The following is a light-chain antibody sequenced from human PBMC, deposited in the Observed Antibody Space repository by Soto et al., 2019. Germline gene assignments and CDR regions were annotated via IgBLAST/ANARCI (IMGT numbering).Light chain of an antibody. J-gene: IGKJ4*01. V-gene: IGKV3D-20*01. Sequence: EIVLTQSPVTLSLSPGERATLSCRASQSVSSNYLAWYQQRPGLAPRLLIYDASSRATGIPDRFSGSGSATDFTLTISRLEPEDFAVYYCQQYGSSPTFGGGTKVDIK. CDR3: QQYGSSPT. CDR2: DAS. CDR1: QSVSSNY.